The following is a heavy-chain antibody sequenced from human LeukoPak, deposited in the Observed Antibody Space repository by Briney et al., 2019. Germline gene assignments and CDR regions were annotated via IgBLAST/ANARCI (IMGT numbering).Heavy chain of an antibody. CDR2: IIPIFGTA. CDR3: ARDRGIRSRITGTTHFDY. D-gene: IGHD1-20*01. V-gene: IGHV1-69*13. Sequence: GASVKVSCKASGYTFMNYGISWVRQAPGQGLEWMGGIIPIFGTANYAQKFQGRVTVTADESTSTAYMELSNLRSEDTAVYYCARDRGIRSRITGTTHFDYWGQGTLVTVSS. CDR1: GYTFMNYG. J-gene: IGHJ4*02.